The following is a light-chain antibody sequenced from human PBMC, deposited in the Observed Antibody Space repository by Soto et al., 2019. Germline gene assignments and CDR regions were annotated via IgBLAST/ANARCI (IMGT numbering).Light chain of an antibody. V-gene: IGKV3-20*01. CDR3: QQYGSSPPVT. CDR1: QSFRGL. J-gene: IGKJ1*01. Sequence: EIVLAQSPGTLSLSPGERATLSCRASQSFRGLLAWYQQKPGQAPRLLIYGASTRATGIPDRFSGSGSGTDFTLTISRLEPEDFAVYYCQQYGSSPPVTFGRGTKVDIK. CDR2: GAS.